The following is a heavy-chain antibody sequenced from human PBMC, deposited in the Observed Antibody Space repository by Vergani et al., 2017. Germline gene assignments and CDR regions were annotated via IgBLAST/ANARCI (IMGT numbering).Heavy chain of an antibody. CDR3: ARDGITRVRGVFDY. D-gene: IGHD3-10*01. CDR1: GFTFSSYA. V-gene: IGHV3-23*01. CDR2: ISGSGGST. J-gene: IGHJ4*02. Sequence: EVQLLESGGGLVQPGGSLRLSCAASGFTFSSYAMSWVRQAPGKGLEWVSAISGSGGSTYYADSVKGRFTISRDNAKNSLYLQMNSLRAVDTAVYYCARDGITRVRGVFDYWDQGTLVTVSS.